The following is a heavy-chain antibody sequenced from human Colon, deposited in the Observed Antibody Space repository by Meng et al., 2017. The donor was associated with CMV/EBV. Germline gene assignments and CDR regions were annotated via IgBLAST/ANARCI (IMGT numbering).Heavy chain of an antibody. CDR3: ARSGYYSPVDFDY. V-gene: IGHV1-18*01. CDR2: ISAYNGDT. D-gene: IGHD3-3*01. Sequence: KASGYILRDYGFSWVRQAPGQGLEWMGWISAYNGDTVYVKNFQDRVIMTTDTSTTTAYMELTNLTSDDTAVYYCARSGYYSPVDFDYWGQGTLVTVSS. J-gene: IGHJ4*02. CDR1: GYILRDYG.